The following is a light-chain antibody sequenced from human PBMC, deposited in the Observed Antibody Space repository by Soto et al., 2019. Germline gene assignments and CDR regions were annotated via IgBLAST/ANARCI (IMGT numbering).Light chain of an antibody. CDR1: QSISSC. J-gene: IGKJ1*01. CDR2: KAS. Sequence: DIQMTQSPSTLSASVGDRVTITCRASQSISSCLAWYQQKPGKAPKLLIYKASSLESGVPSRFSSSGSGTEVTLTISSVQPDDLATYYCQQYNSYSWTFGQGTKVEIK. CDR3: QQYNSYSWT. V-gene: IGKV1-5*03.